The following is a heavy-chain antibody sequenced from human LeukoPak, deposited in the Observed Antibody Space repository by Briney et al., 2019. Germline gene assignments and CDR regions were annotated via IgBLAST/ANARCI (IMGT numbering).Heavy chain of an antibody. D-gene: IGHD2-15*01. J-gene: IGHJ4*02. CDR3: AKDNIPRGSCLDY. CDR1: GFTFSSYG. Sequence: GGSLRLSCAASGFTFSSYGMHWVRQAPGKGLEWVAVISYDGSNKYYADSVKGRFTISRDNSKNTLYLQMNSLRAEDTAVYYCAKDNIPRGSCLDYWGQGTLVTVSS. CDR2: ISYDGSNK. V-gene: IGHV3-30*18.